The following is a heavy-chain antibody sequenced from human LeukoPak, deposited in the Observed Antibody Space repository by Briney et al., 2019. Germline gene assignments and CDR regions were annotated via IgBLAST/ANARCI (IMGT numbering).Heavy chain of an antibody. J-gene: IGHJ4*02. D-gene: IGHD3-22*01. CDR1: GFTFSSYG. V-gene: IGHV3-30*02. CDR3: AKDSNPYDSSGYYPDY. Sequence: GGSLRLSCAAFGFTFSSYGMHWVRQAPGKGLEWVAFIRYDGSNKYYADSVKGRSTISRDNSKNTLYLQMNSLRAEDTAVYYCAKDSNPYDSSGYYPDYWGQGTLVTVSS. CDR2: IRYDGSNK.